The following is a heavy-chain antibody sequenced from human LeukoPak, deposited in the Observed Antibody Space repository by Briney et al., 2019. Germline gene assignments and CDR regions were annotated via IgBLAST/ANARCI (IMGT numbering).Heavy chain of an antibody. J-gene: IGHJ4*02. CDR1: GFTFDDYA. Sequence: GGSLRLSCAASGFTFDDYAMHWVRQAPGKGLEWVSGISWNSGSIGYADSVKGRFTISRDNAKNSLYLQMNSLRAEDTAVYYCARESYSSSWYLGGYFDYWGQGTLVTVSS. V-gene: IGHV3-9*01. CDR3: ARESYSSSWYLGGYFDY. CDR2: ISWNSGSI. D-gene: IGHD6-13*01.